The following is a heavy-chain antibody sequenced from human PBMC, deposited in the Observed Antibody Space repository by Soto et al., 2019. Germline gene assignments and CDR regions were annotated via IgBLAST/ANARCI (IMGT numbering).Heavy chain of an antibody. J-gene: IGHJ6*02. CDR2: IRSKANSYAT. D-gene: IGHD2-8*01. CDR3: TRLRAGMAPSPPLMDV. Sequence: EVQLVESGGGLVQPGGSLKLSCAASGFTFSGSAMHWVRQASGKGLEWVGRIRSKANSYATAYAASVKGRFTISRDDSKNTAYLQMNSLKTEDTAVYYCTRLRAGMAPSPPLMDVWGQGTTVTVSS. V-gene: IGHV3-73*02. CDR1: GFTFSGSA.